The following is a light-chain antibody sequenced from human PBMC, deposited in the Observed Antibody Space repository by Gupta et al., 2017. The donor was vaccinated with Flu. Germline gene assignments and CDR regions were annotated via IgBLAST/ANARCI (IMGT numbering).Light chain of an antibody. CDR1: SSDIGFYDY. V-gene: IGLV2-8*01. CDR3: PSHTTSNIFL. CDR2: EVA. J-gene: IGLJ2*01. Sequence: SVTISCTVTSSDIGFYDYVSWYQHHPSKTPILIIYEVARRPAGLPDRVSGSKSSPPSSLSLSDLPPEDDSSYFYPSHTTSNIFLFGAGTNLTVL.